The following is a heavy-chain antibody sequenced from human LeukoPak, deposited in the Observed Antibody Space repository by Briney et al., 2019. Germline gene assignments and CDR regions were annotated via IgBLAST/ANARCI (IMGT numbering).Heavy chain of an antibody. V-gene: IGHV6-1*01. CDR1: GESVSTNSDA. CDR2: TYYRSSWYN. J-gene: IGHJ4*02. CDR3: ARGTGVFDY. Sequence: SQTLSLTCAISGESVSTNSDAWNWIRQSPSRGLEWLGRTYYRSSWYNDYAVSVKSRIIISPDTSKNHFSLQLNSVTPEDTAIYYCARGTGVFDYWGQGTLVTVSS. D-gene: IGHD7-27*01.